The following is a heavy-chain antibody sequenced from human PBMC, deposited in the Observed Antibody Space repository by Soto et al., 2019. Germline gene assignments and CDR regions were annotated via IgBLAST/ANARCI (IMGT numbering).Heavy chain of an antibody. CDR2: ISAYNGNT. V-gene: IGHV1-18*01. Sequence: ASVKVSCKASGYTFTSYGISWVRQAPGQGLEWMGWISAYNGNTNYAQKLQGRVTMTTDTSTSTAYMELRSLRSDDTAVYYCARVDIVVVSAIPRPLNWFDPWGQGTRVTVSS. CDR1: GYTFTSYG. J-gene: IGHJ5*02. CDR3: ARVDIVVVSAIPRPLNWFDP. D-gene: IGHD2-2*03.